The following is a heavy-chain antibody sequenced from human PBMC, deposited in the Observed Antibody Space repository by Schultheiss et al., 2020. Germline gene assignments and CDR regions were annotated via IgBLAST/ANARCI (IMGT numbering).Heavy chain of an antibody. CDR1: GGSLSSGAYF. J-gene: IGHJ5*02. V-gene: IGHV4-61*10. D-gene: IGHD3-22*01. CDR3: ARDIGYYDSSGYYNWFDP. Sequence: SETLSLTCTVSGGSLSSGAYFWSWIRQPAGKGLEWIGYIYYSGSTYYNPSLKSRVTISVDTSKNQFSLKLSSVTAADTAVYYCARDIGYYDSSGYYNWFDPWGQGILVTGSS. CDR2: IYYSGST.